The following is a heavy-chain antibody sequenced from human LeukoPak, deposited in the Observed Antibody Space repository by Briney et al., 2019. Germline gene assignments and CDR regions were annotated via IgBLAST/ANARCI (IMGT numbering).Heavy chain of an antibody. CDR3: AKSGEEYSGYDEDYYFDY. CDR2: ISGSGGST. D-gene: IGHD5-12*01. Sequence: GGSLRLSCAASGFIFNNAWMSWVRQAPGKGLEWVSAISGSGGSTYYADSVKGRFTISRDNSKNTLYLQMNSLRAEDTAVYYCAKSGEEYSGYDEDYYFDYWGQGTLVTVSS. V-gene: IGHV3-23*01. J-gene: IGHJ4*02. CDR1: GFIFNNAW.